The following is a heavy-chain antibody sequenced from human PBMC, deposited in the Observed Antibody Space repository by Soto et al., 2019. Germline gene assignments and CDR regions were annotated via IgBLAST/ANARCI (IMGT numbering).Heavy chain of an antibody. CDR2: IIVSNGSP. V-gene: IGHV1-3*01. CDR3: AREPEDGVPGDY. Sequence: QVQLVQSGAEVKEPGASVRVSCKASGYTFTSHTLHWARQAPGQGLEWMGWIIVSNGSPRYAPQFQGRVTFGRDTAATTAYMELSSLTSDDTAVYYCAREPEDGVPGDYWGQGTLVVVSS. D-gene: IGHD3-3*01. J-gene: IGHJ4*02. CDR1: GYTFTSHT.